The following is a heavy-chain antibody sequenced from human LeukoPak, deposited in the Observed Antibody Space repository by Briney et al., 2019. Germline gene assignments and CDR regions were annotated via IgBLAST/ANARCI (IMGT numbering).Heavy chain of an antibody. D-gene: IGHD1-7*01. CDR3: ARDLLDWNYAGDAFDI. CDR2: ISSNGGST. J-gene: IGHJ3*02. CDR1: GFTFSSYA. Sequence: GGSLRLSCAASGFTFSSYAMHWVRQAPGKGLEYVSAISSNGGSTYYANSVKGRFTLSRDNSKNTLYLQMGSLRAEDMAVYYCARDLLDWNYAGDAFDIWGQGTMVTVSS. V-gene: IGHV3-64*01.